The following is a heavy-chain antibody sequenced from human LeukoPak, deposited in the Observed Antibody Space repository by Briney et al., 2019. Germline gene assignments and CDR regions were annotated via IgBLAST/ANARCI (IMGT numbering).Heavy chain of an antibody. Sequence: QSGGSLRLSCVGSGFTFRSHAMSWVRQAPEKGLEFVSGIYENGGTTYYADSVKGRFSISRDNSKNTLYLQMNSLRAEDTAVYYCAKAPWAAGTGGSTFDYWGQGTLVTVSS. CDR2: IYENGGTT. CDR3: AKAPWAAGTGGSTFDY. J-gene: IGHJ4*02. D-gene: IGHD2-8*02. V-gene: IGHV3-23*01. CDR1: GFTFRSHA.